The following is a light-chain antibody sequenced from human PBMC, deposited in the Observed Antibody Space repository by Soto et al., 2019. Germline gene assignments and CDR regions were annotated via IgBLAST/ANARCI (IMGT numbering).Light chain of an antibody. CDR2: EVS. Sequence: QSALTQPPSASGSPGQSVTISCTGTSSDVGVYNYVSWYQQHPGKAPKLMIYEVSKRPSGVPDRFSGSKSGNTASLTVSGLQAEDEADYYCSSDAGSNNLVFGGGTKVTVL. CDR3: SSDAGSNNLV. J-gene: IGLJ2*01. V-gene: IGLV2-8*01. CDR1: SSDVGVYNY.